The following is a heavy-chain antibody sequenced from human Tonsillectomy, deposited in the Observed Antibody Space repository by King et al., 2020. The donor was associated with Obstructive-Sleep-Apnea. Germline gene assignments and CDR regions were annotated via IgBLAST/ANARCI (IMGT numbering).Heavy chain of an antibody. Sequence: QLVQSGGGLVQPGGSLRLSCAASGFTFNDYWMNWVRQAPGKGLEWGANINQDGSEIYYVDSLRGRFTTSRDTATNTLFLQMSSLRAEDTAVYYCARRKHIIGAVRDCSYGMYVWGRGTTVTVSS. D-gene: IGHD2/OR15-2a*01. V-gene: IGHV3-7*01. CDR3: ARRKHIIGAVRDCSYGMYV. CDR1: GFTFNDYW. CDR2: INQDGSEI. J-gene: IGHJ6*02.